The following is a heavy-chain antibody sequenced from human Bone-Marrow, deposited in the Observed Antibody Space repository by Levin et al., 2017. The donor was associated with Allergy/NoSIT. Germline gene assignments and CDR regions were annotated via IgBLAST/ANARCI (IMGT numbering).Heavy chain of an antibody. Sequence: KISCKASGGTFSNDAITWVRQAPGQGLEWMGGIIPVFHVANHAQKFQGRVMVTADESGSTVYMELRSLRSDDTAVYYCARGSREVDAFDIWGQGTMVTVSS. V-gene: IGHV1-69*01. D-gene: IGHD1-26*01. J-gene: IGHJ3*02. CDR3: ARGSREVDAFDI. CDR1: GGTFSNDA. CDR2: IIPVFHVA.